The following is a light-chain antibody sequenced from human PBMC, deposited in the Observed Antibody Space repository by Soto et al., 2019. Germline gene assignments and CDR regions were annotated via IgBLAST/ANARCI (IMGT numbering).Light chain of an antibody. CDR3: SSFAGSSSYV. CDR1: SSDVGGYNY. CDR2: AVR. V-gene: IGLV2-14*01. Sequence: QSALTQPASVSGSPGQSITISCTGTSSDVGGYNYVSWYQQHPGKAPKLMIYAVRNRPSGVSDRFSGSKSGNTASLNISGLQAEDEADYYCSSFAGSSSYVFGTGTKLTVL. J-gene: IGLJ1*01.